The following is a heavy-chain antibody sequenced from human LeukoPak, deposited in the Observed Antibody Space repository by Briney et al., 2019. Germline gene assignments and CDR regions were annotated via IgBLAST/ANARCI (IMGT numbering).Heavy chain of an antibody. Sequence: AGSLRLSCAASGFTFNSFSMKWVRQAPGKGLEWVSSISSSTIYTYYADTVKGRFTISRDNAKNSLYLQMNSLRAEDTAVYYCARGGSGNWNAPFDYWGQGTLVTVSS. CDR3: ARGGSGNWNAPFDY. V-gene: IGHV3-21*01. CDR2: ISSSTIYT. CDR1: GFTFNSFS. D-gene: IGHD1-1*01. J-gene: IGHJ4*02.